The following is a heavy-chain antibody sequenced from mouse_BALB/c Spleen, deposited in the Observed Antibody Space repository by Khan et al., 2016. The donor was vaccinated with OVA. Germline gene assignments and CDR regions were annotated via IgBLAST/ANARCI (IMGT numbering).Heavy chain of an antibody. Sequence: EVQLQESGPGLAKPSQSLSLTCSVTGYSITSGYYWNWIRQFPGNKLEWMGYISYDGSTNYNPSLKNRISITRDTSENQSFLTLNSVTTEDTATYYCTGDKNYYGYLAYWGQGTLVTVSA. CDR1: GYSITSGYY. CDR3: TGDKNYYGYLAY. D-gene: IGHD1-2*01. V-gene: IGHV3-6*02. CDR2: ISYDGST. J-gene: IGHJ3*01.